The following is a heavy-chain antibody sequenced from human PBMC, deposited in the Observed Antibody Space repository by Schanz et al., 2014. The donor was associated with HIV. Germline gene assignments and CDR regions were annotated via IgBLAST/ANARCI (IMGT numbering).Heavy chain of an antibody. V-gene: IGHV3-23*01. CDR2: ISGSGSST. J-gene: IGHJ4*02. CDR3: ARGITGNSYGFDY. D-gene: IGHD5-18*01. CDR1: GFNFRNSG. Sequence: EVQLLESGGDLVQPGKSRRLSCTVSGFNFRNSGMAWVRQAPGEGLEWVASISGSGSSTFYADSVKGRFTISRDNAKNTLYLQMNSLRAEDTAVYYCARGITGNSYGFDYWGQGALVTVSS.